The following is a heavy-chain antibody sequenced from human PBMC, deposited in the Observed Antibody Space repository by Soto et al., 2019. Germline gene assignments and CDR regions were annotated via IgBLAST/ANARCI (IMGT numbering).Heavy chain of an antibody. CDR2: INHSGST. CDR1: GGSFSGYY. CDR3: AREGKEAYCGGDCYRRFDY. Sequence: SETLSLTCAVYGGSFSGYYWSWIRQPPGKGLEWIGEINHSGSTNYNPSLKSRVTISVDTSKNQFSLKLSSVTAAYTAVYYCAREGKEAYCGGDCYRRFDYWGQGTLVTVSS. D-gene: IGHD2-21*01. V-gene: IGHV4-34*01. J-gene: IGHJ4*02.